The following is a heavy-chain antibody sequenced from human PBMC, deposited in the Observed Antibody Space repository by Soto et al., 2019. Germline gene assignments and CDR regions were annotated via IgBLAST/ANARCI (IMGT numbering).Heavy chain of an antibody. Sequence: SETLSLTCAVSGYSISSSNWWGWIRQPPGKGLEWIGYIYYSGTTYYNPSLKSRVTMSVDTSKNQFSLKLTSVTAVDTAVYYCARREIQGPIDYWGQGTLVPVSS. V-gene: IGHV4-28*01. CDR2: IYYSGTT. CDR3: ARREIQGPIDY. D-gene: IGHD1-26*01. J-gene: IGHJ4*02. CDR1: GYSISSSNW.